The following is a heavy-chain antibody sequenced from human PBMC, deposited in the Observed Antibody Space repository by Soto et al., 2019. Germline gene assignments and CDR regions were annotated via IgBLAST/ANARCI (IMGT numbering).Heavy chain of an antibody. Sequence: SETLSLTCTVSGGSISSGDYYWSWIRQPPGKGLEWIGYIYYSGSTYYNPSLKSRVTISVDTSKNQFSLKLSSVTAAGTAVYYCARRWGRTFDYWGQGTLVTVSS. D-gene: IGHD7-27*01. V-gene: IGHV4-30-4*01. CDR2: IYYSGST. CDR3: ARRWGRTFDY. CDR1: GGSISSGDYY. J-gene: IGHJ4*02.